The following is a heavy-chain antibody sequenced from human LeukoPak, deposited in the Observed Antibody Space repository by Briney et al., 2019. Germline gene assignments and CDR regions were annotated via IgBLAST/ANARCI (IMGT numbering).Heavy chain of an antibody. V-gene: IGHV3-30-3*01. Sequence: GGSLRLSCAASGFTFSSYAMHWVRQAPGKGLEWVAVISDDGSNKYYADSVKGRFTISRDNSKNTLYLQMNSLRAEDTAVYYCARDSNRRYCSSTSCYKGWFDPWGQGTLVTVSS. CDR1: GFTFSSYA. J-gene: IGHJ5*02. CDR3: ARDSNRRYCSSTSCYKGWFDP. CDR2: ISDDGSNK. D-gene: IGHD2-2*02.